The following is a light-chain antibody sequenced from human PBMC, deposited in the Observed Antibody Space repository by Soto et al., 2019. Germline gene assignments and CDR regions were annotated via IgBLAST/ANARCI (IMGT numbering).Light chain of an antibody. Sequence: DIQMTQSPSTLSASVGDRVTITCRASQSINSRLAWYQQKPGKAPNLLIFDASSLESGVPSRFSGSGSGTEFTLTISSLQPDDFATYYCQEFSSYSGGTFGQGTKVEI. CDR1: QSINSR. CDR3: QEFSSYSGGT. J-gene: IGKJ1*01. V-gene: IGKV1-5*01. CDR2: DAS.